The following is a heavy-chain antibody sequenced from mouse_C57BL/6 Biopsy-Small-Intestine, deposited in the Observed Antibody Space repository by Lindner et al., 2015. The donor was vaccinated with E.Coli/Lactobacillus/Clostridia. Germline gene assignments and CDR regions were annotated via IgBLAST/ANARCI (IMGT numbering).Heavy chain of an antibody. V-gene: IGHV1S135*01. CDR2: IDPYNGAT. CDR1: GYSFTGYN. Sequence: QLQESGPELVKPGASVKMSCKASGYSFTGYNMHWVKQSHGKSLEWIGYIDPYNGATRYNQKFKGKATLTVDKSSSTAYMQLNSLTSEDSAVYYCASYSNYWFAYWGQGTLVTVSA. CDR3: ASYSNYWFAY. J-gene: IGHJ3*01. D-gene: IGHD2-5*01.